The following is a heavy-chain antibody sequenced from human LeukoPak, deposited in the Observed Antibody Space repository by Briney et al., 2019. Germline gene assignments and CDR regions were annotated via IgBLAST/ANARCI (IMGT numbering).Heavy chain of an antibody. CDR1: GFTVSSNY. D-gene: IGHD3-16*01. J-gene: IGHJ4*02. Sequence: GGSLRLSCAASGFTVSSNYMSWVRQAPGKGLEWVSVIYSGGSTYYADSVKGRFTISRDNSKNTLYLQMNSLRAEDTAVYYCARALGWGVPPPGYWGQGTLVPVSS. CDR2: IYSGGST. CDR3: ARALGWGVPPPGY. V-gene: IGHV3-66*02.